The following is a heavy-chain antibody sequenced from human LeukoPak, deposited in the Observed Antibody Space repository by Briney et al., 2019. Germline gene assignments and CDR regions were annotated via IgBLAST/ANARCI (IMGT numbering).Heavy chain of an antibody. CDR2: ISGSGGST. CDR1: GFTFSSYA. D-gene: IGHD3-3*01. V-gene: IGHV3-23*01. J-gene: IGHJ4*02. Sequence: GGSLRLSCAASGFTFSSYAINWVRQAPGKGLEWVSAISGSGGSTYYADSVKGRFTISRDNSKNTLYLQMNSLRAEDTAVYYCAKLSGASGYYDYWGQGTLVTVSS. CDR3: AKLSGASGYYDY.